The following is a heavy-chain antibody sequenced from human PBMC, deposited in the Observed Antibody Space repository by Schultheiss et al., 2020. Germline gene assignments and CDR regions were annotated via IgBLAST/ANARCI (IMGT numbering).Heavy chain of an antibody. Sequence: SQTLSLTCTVSGGSISSGSYYWSWIRQPAGKGLEWIGRIYASGSTTYNPSLTSRVTISVDTSKNQFSLKLSSGTAADTAVYYCARVEIYCSSTSCHNWFDPWGQGTLVTVSS. CDR1: GGSISSGSYY. J-gene: IGHJ5*02. CDR3: ARVEIYCSSTSCHNWFDP. D-gene: IGHD2-2*01. V-gene: IGHV4-61*02. CDR2: IYASGST.